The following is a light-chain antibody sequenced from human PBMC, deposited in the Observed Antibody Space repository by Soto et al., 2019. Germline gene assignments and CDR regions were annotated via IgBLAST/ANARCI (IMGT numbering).Light chain of an antibody. Sequence: QSALTQPPSASGTPGQRVTISCSGSSFNIGSNTVNWYQQLPGTAPKLLIYSNNQRPSGVPDRFSGSKSGTSASLAISGLQSEDEADYYCAAWDDSLNGLFGGGTKVTVL. V-gene: IGLV1-44*01. CDR3: AAWDDSLNGL. J-gene: IGLJ2*01. CDR2: SNN. CDR1: SFNIGSNT.